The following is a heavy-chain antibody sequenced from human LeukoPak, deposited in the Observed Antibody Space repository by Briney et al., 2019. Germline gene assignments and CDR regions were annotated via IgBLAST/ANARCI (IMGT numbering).Heavy chain of an antibody. CDR2: IWYDGSNK. Sequence: GGSLRLSCAASGFTFSSYGMHWVRQAPGKGLEWVAVIWYDGSNKYYADSVKGRFTISRDNSKNTLYLQMNSLRAEDTAVYYCAKEGPNYDFWSGYYAGYYYYYMDVWGKGTTVTVSS. V-gene: IGHV3-33*06. J-gene: IGHJ6*03. CDR1: GFTFSSYG. CDR3: AKEGPNYDFWSGYYAGYYYYYMDV. D-gene: IGHD3-3*01.